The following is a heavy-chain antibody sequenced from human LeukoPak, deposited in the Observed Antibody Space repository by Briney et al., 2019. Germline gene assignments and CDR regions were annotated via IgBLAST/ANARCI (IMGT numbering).Heavy chain of an antibody. J-gene: IGHJ5*02. V-gene: IGHV4-38-2*02. CDR3: ARSGLDIAANWFDP. CDR1: GYSISSGYY. CDR2: IYHSGST. D-gene: IGHD6-13*01. Sequence: SETLSLTCTVSGYSISSGYYWGWIRQPPGKGLEWIGSIYHSGSTYYNPSLKSRVTISVDTSKNQFSLKLSSVTAADTAVYYCARSGLDIAANWFDPWGQGTLVTVSS.